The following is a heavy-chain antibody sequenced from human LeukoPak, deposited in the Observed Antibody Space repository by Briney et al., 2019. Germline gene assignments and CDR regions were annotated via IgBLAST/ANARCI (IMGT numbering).Heavy chain of an antibody. D-gene: IGHD3-22*01. CDR1: GGTFSIYA. CDR3: ARTSDTSGRLYWYFDL. CDR2: IIPIFGTA. V-gene: IGHV1-69*13. J-gene: IGHJ2*01. Sequence: GASVKVSFKASGGTFSIYAISWVRQAPGQGLEWMGGIIPIFGTANYAQEFQGRVTITADESTSTAYMELSSLRSEDTAVYDCARTSDTSGRLYWYFDLWGRGTLVTVSS.